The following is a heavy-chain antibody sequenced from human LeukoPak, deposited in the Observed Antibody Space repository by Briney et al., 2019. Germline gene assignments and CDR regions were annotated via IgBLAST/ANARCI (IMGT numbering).Heavy chain of an antibody. CDR2: INQDGSEK. D-gene: IGHD2-2*01. Sequence: AGGSLRLSCVVSGITISNYWMNWFRQAPEKGLEWVANINQDGSEKYYVDSVKGRFTISRDNAKNSLYLQMNSLRAEDTAVYYCASHQLLERRIDYWGQGTLVTVSS. V-gene: IGHV3-7*01. CDR1: GITISNYW. J-gene: IGHJ4*02. CDR3: ASHQLLERRIDY.